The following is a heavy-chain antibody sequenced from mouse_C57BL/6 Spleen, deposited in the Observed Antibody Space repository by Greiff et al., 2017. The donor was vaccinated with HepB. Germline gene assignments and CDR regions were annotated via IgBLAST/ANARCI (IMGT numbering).Heavy chain of an antibody. D-gene: IGHD1-1*01. J-gene: IGHJ3*01. CDR3: ARALTHYYGSSFWFAY. Sequence: EVHLVESGGGLVKPGGSLKLSCAASGFTFSSYAMSWVRQTPEKRLEWVATISDGGSYTYYPDNLKGRFTISRDNAKNTLYLHMSHLKSEDTAMYYCARALTHYYGSSFWFAYWGQGTLVTVSA. CDR2: ISDGGSYT. V-gene: IGHV5-4*01. CDR1: GFTFSSYA.